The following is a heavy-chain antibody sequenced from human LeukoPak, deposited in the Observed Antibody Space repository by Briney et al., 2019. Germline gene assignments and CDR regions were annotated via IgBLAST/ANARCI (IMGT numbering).Heavy chain of an antibody. Sequence: GGSLRLSCAASGFTFSSYAMSWVRQAPGKGLEWVSVISGSGGRPYYVDSVKGRFTISRDNSKNTLYLQMNSLRGEDTAVYYCAKDSQWLVRVGLSWFDTWGQGTLVTVPS. D-gene: IGHD6-19*01. CDR3: AKDSQWLVRVGLSWFDT. CDR2: ISGSGGRP. J-gene: IGHJ5*02. V-gene: IGHV3-23*01. CDR1: GFTFSSYA.